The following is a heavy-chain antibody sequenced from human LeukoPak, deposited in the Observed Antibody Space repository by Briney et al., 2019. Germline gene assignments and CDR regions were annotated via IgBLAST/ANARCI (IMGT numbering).Heavy chain of an antibody. CDR3: ARDSDVLLWFGELLQAHYYYGMDV. Sequence: ASVKVSCTASGYTFTSYAMHWVRQAPGQRLEWMGWINAGNGNTKYSQKFQGRVTITRDTSASTAYMELSSLRSEDTAVYYCARDSDVLLWFGELLQAHYYYGMDVWGQGTTVTVSS. D-gene: IGHD3-10*01. V-gene: IGHV1-3*01. J-gene: IGHJ6*02. CDR1: GYTFTSYA. CDR2: INAGNGNT.